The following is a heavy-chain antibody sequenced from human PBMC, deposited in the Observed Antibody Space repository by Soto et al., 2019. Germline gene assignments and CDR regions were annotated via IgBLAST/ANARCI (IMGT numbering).Heavy chain of an antibody. CDR3: AKGRSYYYYYGVDV. V-gene: IGHV3-23*01. Sequence: GGSLRLSCAASGFSLSGYWMHWVRQAPGKGLEWVSDIIDSGASTYYADSVKGRFTISRDNSKSTLYLQMNSLRAEDTALYYCAKGRSYYYYYGVDVWGQGTTVTVSS. CDR1: GFSLSGYW. CDR2: IIDSGAST. J-gene: IGHJ6*02.